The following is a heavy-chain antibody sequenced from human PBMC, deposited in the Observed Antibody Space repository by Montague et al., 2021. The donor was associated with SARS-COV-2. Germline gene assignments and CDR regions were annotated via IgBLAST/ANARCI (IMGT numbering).Heavy chain of an antibody. Sequence: SETLSLTCTVSGGSISSYYWSWIRQHPGKGLEWIGYIYYSGSTNYNPSLKSRVTISVDTSKNQFSLKLSSVTAADTAVYYCARGGYYDYAFDIWGQGTMVTVSS. V-gene: IGHV4-59*01. CDR2: IYYSGST. D-gene: IGHD3-22*01. J-gene: IGHJ3*02. CDR3: ARGGYYDYAFDI. CDR1: GGSISSYY.